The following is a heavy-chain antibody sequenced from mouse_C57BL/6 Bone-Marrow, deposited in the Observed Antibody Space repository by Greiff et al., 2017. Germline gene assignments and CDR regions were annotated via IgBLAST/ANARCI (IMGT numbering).Heavy chain of an antibody. CDR3: ARYPSFLY. Sequence: VQRVESGAELVRPGASVKLSCKASGYTFTSYGISWVKQRTGQGLEWIGEIYPRNGNTYYNEKFKGKATLTADKSSSTAYMELRSLTSEDSAVYFCARYPSFLYWGQGTTLTVSS. CDR1: GYTFTSYG. V-gene: IGHV1-81*01. CDR2: IYPRNGNT. J-gene: IGHJ2*01.